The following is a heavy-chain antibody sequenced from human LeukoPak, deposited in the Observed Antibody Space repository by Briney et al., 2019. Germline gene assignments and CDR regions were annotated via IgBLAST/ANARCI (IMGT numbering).Heavy chain of an antibody. CDR2: SSTDGSRT. CDR3: AREETAMADAFDI. Sequence: GGCLRLSCAVSGFTSSSYWMHWVRQAPGEGLVWVSRSSTDGSRTSYADSVKGRFTISRDNAKNKLYLQMNSLRAEDTAVYYCAREETAMADAFDIWGQGTMVTVSS. J-gene: IGHJ3*02. V-gene: IGHV3-74*01. D-gene: IGHD5-18*01. CDR1: GFTSSSYW.